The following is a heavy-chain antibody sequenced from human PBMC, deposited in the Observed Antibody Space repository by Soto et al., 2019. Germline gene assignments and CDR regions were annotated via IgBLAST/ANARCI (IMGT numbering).Heavy chain of an antibody. CDR1: GFTFSSYA. J-gene: IGHJ4*02. CDR3: ARDPYYYDSSGYSDY. Sequence: QVQLVESGGGVVQPGRSLRLSCAASGFTFSSYAMHWVRQAPGKGLEWVAVISYDGSNKYYADSVKGRFTISRDNSKNTLHLQMNSLRDEDTAVYYCARDPYYYDSSGYSDYWGQGTLVSVAS. CDR2: ISYDGSNK. V-gene: IGHV3-30-3*01. D-gene: IGHD3-22*01.